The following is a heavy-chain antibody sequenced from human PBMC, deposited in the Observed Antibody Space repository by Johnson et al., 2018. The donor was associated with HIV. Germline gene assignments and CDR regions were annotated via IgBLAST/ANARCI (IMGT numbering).Heavy chain of an antibody. CDR3: TTDSGWVPLEAFDI. J-gene: IGHJ3*02. CDR2: ISYDGSNT. Sequence: QVQLVESGGGLVQPGGSQRLSCAASGFTFSNYGIHWVRQAPGQGLEWVALISYDGSNTYYADSVRGRFTLSRDNSKNTVYLQMNSLKTEDTAVYYCTTDSGWVPLEAFDIWGQGTMVTVSS. CDR1: GFTFSNYG. D-gene: IGHD6-19*01. V-gene: IGHV3-30*03.